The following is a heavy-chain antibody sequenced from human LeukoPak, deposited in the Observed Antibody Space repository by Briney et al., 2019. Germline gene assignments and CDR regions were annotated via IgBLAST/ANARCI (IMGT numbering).Heavy chain of an antibody. J-gene: IGHJ3*02. CDR1: GYTFTGYD. CDR3: ARDGYSSGYSRDAFDI. D-gene: IGHD3-22*01. Sequence: ASVKVSCKASGYTFTGYDMHWVRQAPGQGPEWMGWINPNSGGTNYAQKFQGRVTMTRDTSTSTVYMELSSLRSEDTAVYYCARDGYSSGYSRDAFDIWGQGTMVTVSS. CDR2: INPNSGGT. V-gene: IGHV1-2*02.